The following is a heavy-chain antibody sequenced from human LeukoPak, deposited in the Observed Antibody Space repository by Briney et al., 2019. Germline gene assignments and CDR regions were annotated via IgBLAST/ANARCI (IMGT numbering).Heavy chain of an antibody. D-gene: IGHD3-22*01. Sequence: GGSLRLSCEGSGFTFSNYWMGWVRQAPGKGLQWVANIKTDGSEKYYVDSVKGRFTISRDNAKNSLYLQMNSLRAEDTAVYYCATYSSLNRREFQFWGQGTLLTVSS. V-gene: IGHV3-7*01. J-gene: IGHJ1*01. CDR2: IKTDGSEK. CDR1: GFTFSNYW. CDR3: ATYSSLNRREFQF.